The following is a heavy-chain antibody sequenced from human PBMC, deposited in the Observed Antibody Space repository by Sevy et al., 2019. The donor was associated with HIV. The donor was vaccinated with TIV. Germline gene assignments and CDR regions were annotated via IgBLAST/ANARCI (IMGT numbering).Heavy chain of an antibody. CDR3: ARGMSDYGDLFFDY. Sequence: GGSLRLSCAASGFTFPTYWMNWVRQAPGKGLVWLGNIKQDGSDVNYVDSVKGRFTISRDNAKNSVYLEMNNLRAEDTGIYYCARGMSDYGDLFFDYWGQGTLVTVSS. V-gene: IGHV3-7*01. CDR1: GFTFPTYW. D-gene: IGHD4-17*01. CDR2: IKQDGSDV. J-gene: IGHJ4*02.